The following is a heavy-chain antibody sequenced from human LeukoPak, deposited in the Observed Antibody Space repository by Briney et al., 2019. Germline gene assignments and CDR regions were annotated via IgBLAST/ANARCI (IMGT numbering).Heavy chain of an antibody. V-gene: IGHV3-30*01. CDR1: GFTFSSYA. J-gene: IGHJ5*02. D-gene: IGHD3-22*01. Sequence: GRSLRLSCAASGFTFSSYAMHWVRQAPGKGLERVAVISYDGSNKYYADSVKGRFTISRDNSKNTLYLQMNSLRAEDTAVYYCARELKFRDYYDSSGYYPRLDPWGQGTLVTVSS. CDR3: ARELKFRDYYDSSGYYPRLDP. CDR2: ISYDGSNK.